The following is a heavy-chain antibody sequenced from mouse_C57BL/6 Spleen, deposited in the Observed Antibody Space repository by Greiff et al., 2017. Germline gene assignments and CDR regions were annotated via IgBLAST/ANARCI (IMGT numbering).Heavy chain of an antibody. V-gene: IGHV1-81*01. J-gene: IGHJ4*01. Sequence: VQLQQSGAELARPGASVKLSCKASGYTCTSYGISWVKQRTGQGLEWIGEIYPRSGNTYYNEKFKGKATLTADKCSSTAYMELRSLTSEDSAVYFCAREYDYDAMDYWGQGTSVTVSS. D-gene: IGHD2-10*02. CDR2: IYPRSGNT. CDR1: GYTCTSYG. CDR3: AREYDYDAMDY.